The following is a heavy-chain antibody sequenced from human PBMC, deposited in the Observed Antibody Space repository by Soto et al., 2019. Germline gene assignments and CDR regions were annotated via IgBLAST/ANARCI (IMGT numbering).Heavy chain of an antibody. CDR3: ARGNGWYYY. Sequence: PSETLSLTCTVSGGSISNYYWSRVRQPPGKGLEWIGYMYYSGNTNYNPSLKSRVTLSVDTSKNQFSLNLSSVTAADTAVYYCARGNGWYYYWGRGTLVTVSS. V-gene: IGHV4-59*01. D-gene: IGHD6-19*01. CDR2: MYYSGNT. CDR1: GGSISNYY. J-gene: IGHJ4*02.